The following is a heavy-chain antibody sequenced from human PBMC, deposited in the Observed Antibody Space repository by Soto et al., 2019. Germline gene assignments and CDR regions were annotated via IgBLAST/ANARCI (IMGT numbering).Heavy chain of an antibody. V-gene: IGHV4-34*01. J-gene: IGHJ5*02. CDR1: GGSFSGYY. CDR3: ARGAQDIVVVPAALSYWFDP. CDR2: INHSGST. Sequence: QVQLQQWGAGLLKPSEILSLTCAVYGGSFSGYYWSWIRQPPGKGLEWVGEINHSGSTNYNPSLKSRVTISVDTSKNQFSLKLSSVTAADTAVYYCARGAQDIVVVPAALSYWFDPWGQGTLVTVSS. D-gene: IGHD2-2*01.